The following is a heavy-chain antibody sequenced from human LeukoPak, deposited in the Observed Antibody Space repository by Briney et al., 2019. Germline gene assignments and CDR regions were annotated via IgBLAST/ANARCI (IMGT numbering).Heavy chain of an antibody. CDR2: IKQDGSEK. CDR1: GFTFSSYW. Sequence: GGSLRLSCAASGFTFSSYWMSWVRQAPGEGLEWVANIKQDGSEKYYVDSVKGRFTISRDNAKNSLYLQMNSLRAEDTAVYYCARDLLRVWEDYYDSSGPYDYWGQGTLVTVSS. J-gene: IGHJ4*02. D-gene: IGHD3-22*01. V-gene: IGHV3-7*01. CDR3: ARDLLRVWEDYYDSSGPYDY.